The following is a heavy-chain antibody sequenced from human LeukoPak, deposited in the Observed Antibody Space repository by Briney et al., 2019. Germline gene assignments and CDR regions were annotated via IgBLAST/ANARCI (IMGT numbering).Heavy chain of an antibody. CDR1: GFTFSSYA. Sequence: GGSLRLSCAASGFTFSSYAMSWVRQAPGNGLEWVSAISGSGGSTYYADSVKGRFTISGDNSKNTLYLQMNSLRAEDTAVYYCAKDRVGIVVVPAAIDYWGQGTLVTVSS. J-gene: IGHJ4*02. CDR3: AKDRVGIVVVPAAIDY. V-gene: IGHV3-23*01. D-gene: IGHD2-2*01. CDR2: ISGSGGST.